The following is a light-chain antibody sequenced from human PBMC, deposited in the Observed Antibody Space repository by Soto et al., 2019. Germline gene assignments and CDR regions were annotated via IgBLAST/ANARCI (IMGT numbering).Light chain of an antibody. CDR1: QSISSL. CDR3: QHYNNYAPWT. J-gene: IGKJ1*01. CDR2: DAS. V-gene: IGKV1-5*01. Sequence: DIQMTQSPSTLSASVGDRVTITCRASQSISSLLAWYQQKPGKAPKLLIYDASSLESGVPSRFSGSGSGTEFTLTISSLQPDDFATYYCQHYNNYAPWTFGQGTKVDIK.